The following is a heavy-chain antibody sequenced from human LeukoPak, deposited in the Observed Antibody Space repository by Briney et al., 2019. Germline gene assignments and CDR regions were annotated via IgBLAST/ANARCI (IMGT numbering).Heavy chain of an antibody. J-gene: IGHJ4*02. CDR3: VRLRRNSDTSGSYYYYDF. D-gene: IGHD3-22*01. CDR1: GYTFSSFS. Sequence: GGSLRLSCAASGYTFSSFSINWVRQAPGKGLEWVSSISVRSNYIYYADSVRGRFTISRDDARDSLYLQMNSLRAEDTAVYYCVRLRRNSDTSGSYYYYDFWGQGTLVTVSS. CDR2: ISVRSNYI. V-gene: IGHV3-21*01.